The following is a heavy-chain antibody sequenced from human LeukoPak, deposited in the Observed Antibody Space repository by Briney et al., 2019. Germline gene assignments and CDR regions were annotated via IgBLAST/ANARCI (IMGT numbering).Heavy chain of an antibody. CDR1: GYTLTELS. J-gene: IGHJ4*02. CDR2: FDPEDGET. V-gene: IGHV1-24*01. Sequence: ASVKVSCKVSGYTLTELSMHWVRQAPGKGLEWMGGFDPEDGETIYAQKFQGRVTMTEDTSTGTAYMELSSLRSEDTAVYYCATGVEKYQLLLPPFDYWGQGTLVTVSS. D-gene: IGHD2-2*01. CDR3: ATGVEKYQLLLPPFDY.